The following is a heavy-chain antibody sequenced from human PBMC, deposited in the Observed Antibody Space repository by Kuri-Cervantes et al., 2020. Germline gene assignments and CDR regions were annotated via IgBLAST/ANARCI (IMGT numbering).Heavy chain of an antibody. Sequence: GESLKISCAASGFTFSGSAMHWVRQASGKGLEWVGRIRSKANSYATAYAASVKGSFTISRDDSKSTAYLQMNSLRSEDTAVYYCARVIEYSSGYDYWGQGTLVTVSS. CDR3: ARVIEYSSGYDY. CDR2: IRSKANSYAT. CDR1: GFTFSGSA. J-gene: IGHJ4*02. V-gene: IGHV3-73*01. D-gene: IGHD6-25*01.